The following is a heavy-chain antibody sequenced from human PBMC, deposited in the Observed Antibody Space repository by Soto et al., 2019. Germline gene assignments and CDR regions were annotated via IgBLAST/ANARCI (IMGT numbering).Heavy chain of an antibody. V-gene: IGHV2-5*02. CDR3: VHFRRDGYNYPTSYYSNRLDV. CDR2: IHWDDDK. CDR1: GFSLSTSGVG. Sequence: QTTLKESGPTLVQPTQTLTLTCTCSGFSLSTSGVGVGWIRQTSGKALEWLALIHWDDDKRYSPSVKNSLNSTSDPYRNQLILTITNMDPVDTATYYCVHFRRDGYNYPTSYYSNRLDVWGQGTTVTVSS. D-gene: IGHD1-1*01. J-gene: IGHJ6*02.